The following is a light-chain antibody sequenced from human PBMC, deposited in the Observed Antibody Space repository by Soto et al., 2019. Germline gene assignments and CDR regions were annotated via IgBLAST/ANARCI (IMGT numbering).Light chain of an antibody. CDR1: SSDVGSYNL. CDR3: CSYAGSSTWV. CDR2: EGS. V-gene: IGLV2-23*01. J-gene: IGLJ3*02. Sequence: QSVLTQPASVSGSPGQSITISCTGTSSDVGSYNLVSWYQQHPGKALKLMIYEGSKRPSGVSNRFSGSKSGKTASLTISGLQAEDEADYYCCSYAGSSTWVFGGGTKLTVL.